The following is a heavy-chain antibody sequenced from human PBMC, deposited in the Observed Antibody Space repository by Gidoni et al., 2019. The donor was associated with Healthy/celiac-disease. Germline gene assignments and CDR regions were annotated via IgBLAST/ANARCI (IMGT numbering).Heavy chain of an antibody. Sequence: QVQLQQWGAGLLKPSETLSLTCAVYGGSFSGYYWSWIRQPPGKGLEWIGEINHSGSTNYNPSLKSRVTISVDTSKNQFSLKLSSVTAADTAVYYCARLALMSLNQDFDWFQQTEDYYYYGMDVWGQGTTVTVSS. D-gene: IGHD3-9*01. CDR3: ARLALMSLNQDFDWFQQTEDYYYYGMDV. CDR1: GGSFSGYY. CDR2: INHSGST. V-gene: IGHV4-34*01. J-gene: IGHJ6*02.